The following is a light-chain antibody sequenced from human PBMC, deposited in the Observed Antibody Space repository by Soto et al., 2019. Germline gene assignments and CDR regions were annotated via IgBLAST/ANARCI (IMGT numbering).Light chain of an antibody. Sequence: QLVLTQAPSASASLGASVTLTCTLSSGYSNYKVDWHQQRPGKGPRFVMRVGTGGIVGSKGDGIPDRFSAPVLGSGLNRYPTIKNIQEEDESGYHCGADHGSGSNFVVFGGGTKVTVL. CDR1: SGYSNYK. CDR3: GADHGSGSNFVV. J-gene: IGLJ2*01. CDR2: VGTGGIVG. V-gene: IGLV9-49*01.